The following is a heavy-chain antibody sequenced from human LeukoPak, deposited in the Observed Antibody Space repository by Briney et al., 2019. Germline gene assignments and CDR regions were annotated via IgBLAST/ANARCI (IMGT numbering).Heavy chain of an antibody. V-gene: IGHV3-30-3*01. Sequence: HPGGSLRLSCAASGFTFSSYAMHWVRQAPGKGLEWVAVISYDGSNKYYADSVKGRFTISRDNSKNTLYLQMNSLRAEDTAVYYCARDATTVTTFYFDYWGQGTLVTVSS. CDR3: ARDATTVTTFYFDY. D-gene: IGHD4-17*01. J-gene: IGHJ4*02. CDR2: ISYDGSNK. CDR1: GFTFSSYA.